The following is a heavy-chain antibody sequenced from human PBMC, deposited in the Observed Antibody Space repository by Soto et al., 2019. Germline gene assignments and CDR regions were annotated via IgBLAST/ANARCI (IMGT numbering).Heavy chain of an antibody. CDR3: ARCYYYYGMDV. V-gene: IGHV4-59*01. CDR1: GGSISSYY. J-gene: IGHJ6*02. Sequence: PSETLSLTCTVSGGSISSYYWSWIRQPPGKGLEWIGYIYYSGSTNYNPSLKSRVTIPVDTSKSQFSLKLSSVTAADTAVYYCARCYYYYGMDVWGQGTTVTVSS. CDR2: IYYSGST.